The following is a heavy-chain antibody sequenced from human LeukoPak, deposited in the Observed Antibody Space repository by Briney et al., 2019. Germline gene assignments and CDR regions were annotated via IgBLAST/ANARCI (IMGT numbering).Heavy chain of an antibody. V-gene: IGHV1-18*01. CDR3: ARGAGYYSSASCYGSYYYFGMDV. CDR2: ISGYSRNT. D-gene: IGHD2-2*01. Sequence: ASVKVSCKASGYTFSSYSISWVRQAPGQGLEWMGWISGYSRNTYHGQKFQGRMSLTTDASTSTAYMELRSLRSDDTEVYYCARGAGYYSSASCYGSYYYFGMDVWGQGTTGTVSS. J-gene: IGHJ6*02. CDR1: GYTFSSYS.